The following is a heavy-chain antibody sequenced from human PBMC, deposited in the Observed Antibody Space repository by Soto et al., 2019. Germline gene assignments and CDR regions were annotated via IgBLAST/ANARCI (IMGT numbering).Heavy chain of an antibody. D-gene: IGHD5-12*01. J-gene: IGHJ6*02. Sequence: ASVKVSCKASGGTFSSYTISWVRQAPGQGLEWMGGIIPIFGTANYAQKFQGRVTITADESTSTAYMELSSLRSEDTAVYYCARDRTRGYSGYDYNGMDVWGQGTTVTV. CDR1: GGTFSSYT. V-gene: IGHV1-69*13. CDR3: ARDRTRGYSGYDYNGMDV. CDR2: IIPIFGTA.